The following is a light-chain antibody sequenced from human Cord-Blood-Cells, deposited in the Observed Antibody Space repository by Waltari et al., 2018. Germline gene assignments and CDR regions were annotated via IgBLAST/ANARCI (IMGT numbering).Light chain of an antibody. V-gene: IGLV2-23*01. CDR1: SSDVWRYNL. J-gene: IGLJ3*02. CDR2: EGS. Sequence: QSALTQPASVSGSPGQSITISCIGTSSDVWRYNLVSWDQQHPGKAPKLMSYEGSKRPSGVSKRFSGSKSGNTASLTISGLQAEDEADYYCCSYAGSSTWVFGGGTQLTVL. CDR3: CSYAGSSTWV.